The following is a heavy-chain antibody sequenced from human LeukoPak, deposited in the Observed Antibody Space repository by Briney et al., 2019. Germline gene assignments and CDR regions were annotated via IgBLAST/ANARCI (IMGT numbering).Heavy chain of an antibody. D-gene: IGHD2-21*02. Sequence: PSQTLSLTCTVSGGSVNSANDYWTWIRQPPGKGLEWIGYVYYGGFANYNASLESRVTIALDTSGNHFSLKMTSVTAADTAVYFCARGSPCGGDCFPLDSWGQGTPVTVSS. CDR2: VYYGGFA. V-gene: IGHV4-30-4*01. J-gene: IGHJ4*02. CDR1: GGSVNSANDY. CDR3: ARGSPCGGDCFPLDS.